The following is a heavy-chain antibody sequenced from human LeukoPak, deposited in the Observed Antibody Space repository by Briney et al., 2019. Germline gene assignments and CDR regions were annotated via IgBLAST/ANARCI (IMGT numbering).Heavy chain of an antibody. V-gene: IGHV4-39*07. CDR1: GGSISSTSHY. Sequence: SETLSLTCTVSGGSISSTSHYWGWIRQPPGKGLEWIGSSYYSGSTFYNPSLKSRVTISVDTSKNQFSLKLSSVTAADTAVYYCASSDPDGWFDPWGQGTLVTVSS. J-gene: IGHJ5*02. CDR2: SYYSGST. D-gene: IGHD5-24*01. CDR3: ASSDPDGWFDP.